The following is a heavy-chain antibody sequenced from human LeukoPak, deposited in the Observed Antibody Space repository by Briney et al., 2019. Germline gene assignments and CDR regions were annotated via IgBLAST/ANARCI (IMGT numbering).Heavy chain of an antibody. Sequence: PGGSLRLSCAVSEFTVSSNYMSWVRQAPGKGLEWISVVFRGGNTYYADSVRGRFTISRDNSKNTLYLQMNSLRAEDTAVYYCARRGYTYGCDYWGQGTLVAVSS. V-gene: IGHV3-53*01. J-gene: IGHJ4*02. D-gene: IGHD5-18*01. CDR2: VFRGGNT. CDR1: EFTVSSNY. CDR3: ARRGYTYGCDY.